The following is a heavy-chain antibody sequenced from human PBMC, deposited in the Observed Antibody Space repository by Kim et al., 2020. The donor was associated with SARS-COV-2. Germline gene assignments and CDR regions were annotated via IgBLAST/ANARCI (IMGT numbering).Heavy chain of an antibody. Sequence: SVKVSCKASGGTFSSYAISRVRQAPGQGLEWMGGIIPIFGTANYAQKFQGRVTITADESTSTAYMELSSLRSEDTAVYYCARTSSGWYSVWYFDYWGQGTLVTVSS. V-gene: IGHV1-69*13. J-gene: IGHJ4*02. CDR2: IIPIFGTA. CDR1: GGTFSSYA. D-gene: IGHD6-19*01. CDR3: ARTSSGWYSVWYFDY.